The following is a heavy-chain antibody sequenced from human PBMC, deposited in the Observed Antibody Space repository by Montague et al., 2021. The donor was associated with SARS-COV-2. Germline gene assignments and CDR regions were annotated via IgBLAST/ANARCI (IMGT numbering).Heavy chain of an antibody. CDR2: INHGGST. CDR3: ARKGLHSSSWYYYYYGMDV. CDR1: GTSFSGYY. J-gene: IGHJ6*02. D-gene: IGHD6-13*01. V-gene: IGHV4-34*01. Sequence: SETLSLTCAVHGTSFSGYYWNWIRQPPGKGLEWIGEINHGGSTNYNPSLKSRVTISVDTSKNQFSLKLSSVTAADTAVYYCARKGLHSSSWYYYYYGMDVWGQGTTVTVSS.